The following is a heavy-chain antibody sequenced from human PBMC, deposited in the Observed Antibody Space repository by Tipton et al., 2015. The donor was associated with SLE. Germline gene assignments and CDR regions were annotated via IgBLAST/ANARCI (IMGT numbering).Heavy chain of an antibody. CDR3: ARSGYSISAPFYYHYYTDV. CDR1: GGSFSGYY. Sequence: TLSLTCAVYGGSFSGYYWSWIRQPPGKGLEWMGEINHSGSTNYNPSLKSRVTISVDTSKNQFSLKLSSVTAADTAVYDCARSGYSISAPFYYHYYTDVWGKGTTVTVCS. J-gene: IGHJ6*03. D-gene: IGHD6-13*01. CDR2: INHSGST. V-gene: IGHV4-34*01.